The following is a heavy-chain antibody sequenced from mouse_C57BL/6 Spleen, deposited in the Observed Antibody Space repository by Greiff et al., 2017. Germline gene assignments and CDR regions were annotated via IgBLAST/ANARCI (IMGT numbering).Heavy chain of an antibody. D-gene: IGHD2-1*01. CDR2: IDPSDSYT. V-gene: IGHV1-69*01. J-gene: IGHJ1*03. CDR3: ARSEASIYYGKESYWYFDV. Sequence: QVQLQQPGAELVMPGASVKLSCKASGYTFTSYWMHWVKQRPGQGLEWIGEIDPSDSYTNYNQKFKGNSTLTVDKSSSTAYMQLSSLTSEDSAVYYCARSEASIYYGKESYWYFDVWGTGTTVTVSS. CDR1: GYTFTSYW.